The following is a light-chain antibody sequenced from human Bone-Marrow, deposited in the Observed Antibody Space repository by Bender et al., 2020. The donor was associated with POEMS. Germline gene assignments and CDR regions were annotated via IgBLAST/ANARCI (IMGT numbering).Light chain of an antibody. CDR2: DVS. Sequence: HSGLTQPASVSGSLGQSITISCTGTSSDVGNYNLVSLYQQHPGKAPKLMINDVSERPSGISNRFSGSKSGNTASLTISGLQAEDEADYNCCSYAGCTTGVFGGGTKLTVL. J-gene: IGLJ3*02. V-gene: IGLV2-23*02. CDR1: SSDVGNYNL. CDR3: CSYAGCTTGV.